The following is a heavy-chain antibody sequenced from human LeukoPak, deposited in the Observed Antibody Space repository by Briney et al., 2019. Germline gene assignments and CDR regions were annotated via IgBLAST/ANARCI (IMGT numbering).Heavy chain of an antibody. CDR2: INYSGSS. CDR3: ARLAGYCSGGSCYSSSGPPGSMWYFDY. CDR1: GCSISSSSNT. Sequence: SETLSLTCTVSGCSISSSSNTWGWIAQPPGKGREWFGSINYSGSSYSNPALRSRVTISVDTSKNQFSLKLSSVTAADTAVYYCARLAGYCSGGSCYSSSGPPGSMWYFDYWGQGTLVTVSS. J-gene: IGHJ4*02. D-gene: IGHD2-15*01. V-gene: IGHV4-39*01.